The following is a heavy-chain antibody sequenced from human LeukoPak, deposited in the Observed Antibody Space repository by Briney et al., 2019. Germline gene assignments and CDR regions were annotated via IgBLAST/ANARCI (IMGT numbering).Heavy chain of an antibody. CDR3: ARVGYCSGGSCYAGAHYMDV. Sequence: SETLSLTCAVYGGSFSGYYWSWIRQPPGKGLEWIGEINHSGSTNYNPSLKSRVTISVDTSKNQFSLKLSSVTAADTAVYYCARVGYCSGGSCYAGAHYMDVWGKGTTVTVSS. D-gene: IGHD2-15*01. V-gene: IGHV4-34*01. J-gene: IGHJ6*03. CDR2: INHSGST. CDR1: GGSFSGYY.